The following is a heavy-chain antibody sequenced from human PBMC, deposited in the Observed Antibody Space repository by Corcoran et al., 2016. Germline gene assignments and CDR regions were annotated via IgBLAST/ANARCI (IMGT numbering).Heavy chain of an antibody. J-gene: IGHJ5*02. Sequence: QVQLQESGPGLVKPSETLSLICAVSGGSVSSGSYYWSWIRQPPGKGLEWIGCINYTGSTNYNSSLKSRVTISVDTSKNQFSLKLSSVTAADTAVYYCARCIEVIPGAMGARFDPWGQGTLVTVSS. CDR2: INYTGST. CDR3: ARCIEVIPGAMGARFDP. CDR1: GGSVSSGSYY. D-gene: IGHD2-2*01. V-gene: IGHV4-61*01.